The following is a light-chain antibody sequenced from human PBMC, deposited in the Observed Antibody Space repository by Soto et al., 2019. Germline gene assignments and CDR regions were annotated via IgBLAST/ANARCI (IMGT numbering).Light chain of an antibody. CDR2: AAS. J-gene: IGKJ5*01. Sequence: DIQMTQSPSSVSASVVDRVTISFHAIQGISRSLAWYQQKPGKAPKLLIYAASSLQSGVPSRFSGSGFGTDFTLTISSLQPEDSAIYYCQQADTFPITFGQGTRLEIK. CDR3: QQADTFPIT. CDR1: QGISRS. V-gene: IGKV1D-12*01.